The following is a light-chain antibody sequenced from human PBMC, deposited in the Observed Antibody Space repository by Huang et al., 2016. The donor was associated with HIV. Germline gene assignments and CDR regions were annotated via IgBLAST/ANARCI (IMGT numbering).Light chain of an antibody. CDR2: AAS. V-gene: IGKV1-39*01. CDR1: QSISTY. Sequence: DIQMTQSPSSLSASVGDSVTITCRASQSISTYLNWYQHKPGKAPKLLIYAASSWQSGVPSRFSGSGSGTDFTLTISSLQPEDFATYYCQQSYSSPPTFGQGTRLEIK. J-gene: IGKJ5*01. CDR3: QQSYSSPPT.